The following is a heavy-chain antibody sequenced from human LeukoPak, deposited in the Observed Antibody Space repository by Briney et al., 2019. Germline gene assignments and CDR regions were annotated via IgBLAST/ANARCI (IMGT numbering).Heavy chain of an antibody. D-gene: IGHD1-26*01. V-gene: IGHV4-59*01. CDR3: ARSRGYFEY. CDR2: IYYSGST. Sequence: SETLSLTCSVSGGSISSNYWSWIRQPPGKGLEWIGYIYYSGSTNYNPSLKSRVTISVDTSKNQFSLKLSPVTAADTAVYYCARSRGYFEYWGQGTLVTVSS. CDR1: GGSISSNY. J-gene: IGHJ4*02.